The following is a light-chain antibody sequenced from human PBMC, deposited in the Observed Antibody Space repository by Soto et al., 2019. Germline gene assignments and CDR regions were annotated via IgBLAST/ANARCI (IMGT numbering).Light chain of an antibody. CDR3: QKSSNWPPIT. CDR1: QSVSSY. CDR2: DAS. V-gene: IGKV3-11*01. J-gene: IGKJ5*01. Sequence: EIVLPQSPATLSLSPGARAPLSGRASQSVSSYLAWYPQKPGQAPRLLIYDASNRATGIPARFSGSGSGTDFTLTIRSREPEDFAVYYCQKSSNWPPITVGNGKRLEI.